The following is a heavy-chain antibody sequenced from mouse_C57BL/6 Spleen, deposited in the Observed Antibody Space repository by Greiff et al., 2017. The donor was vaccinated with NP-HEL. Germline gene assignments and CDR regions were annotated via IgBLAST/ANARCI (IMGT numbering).Heavy chain of an antibody. V-gene: IGHV1-62-2*01. Sequence: QVQLQQSGAELVKPGASVKLSCKASGYTFTEYTIHWVKQRSGQGLEWIGWFYPGSGSLKYNEKFTDKATLTADKSSSTVYMELSRMTSEDSAVYCCARHEGPYDYEGGTGFAYWGQGTLVTVSA. CDR3: ARHEGPYDYEGGTGFAY. D-gene: IGHD2-4*01. CDR2: FYPGSGSL. CDR1: GYTFTEYT. J-gene: IGHJ3*01.